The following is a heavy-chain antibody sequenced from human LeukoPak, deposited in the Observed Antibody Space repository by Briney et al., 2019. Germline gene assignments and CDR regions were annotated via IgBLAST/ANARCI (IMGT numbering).Heavy chain of an antibody. D-gene: IGHD2-2*01. CDR2: VSNDGTNK. CDR3: TGYCTSISCSNAL. J-gene: IGHJ4*02. Sequence: AGRSLRLSCAASGFTFRNYGMHWVRQAPGKGLEWVALVSNDGTNKYHADSVKGRFTISRDNSKNTTYLQMNSLRAEDTAVYYCTGYCTSISCSNALWGQGTLVTVST. CDR1: GFTFRNYG. V-gene: IGHV3-30*03.